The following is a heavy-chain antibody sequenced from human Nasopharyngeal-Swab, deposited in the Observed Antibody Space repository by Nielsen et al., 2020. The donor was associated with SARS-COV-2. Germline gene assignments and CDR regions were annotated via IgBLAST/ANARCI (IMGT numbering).Heavy chain of an antibody. Sequence: GGSLRLSCAASGFTFSTYDMHWYRQAPGKGLESVSAISPKGDTTFYADSVKGRFTISRANSNNTLYLQVDSLRAEDTAVYYCVRGTRVFPGVDYWGQGTLVTVSS. V-gene: IGHV3-64*02. CDR2: ISPKGDTT. D-gene: IGHD2-8*02. CDR3: VRGTRVFPGVDY. J-gene: IGHJ4*02. CDR1: GFTFSTYD.